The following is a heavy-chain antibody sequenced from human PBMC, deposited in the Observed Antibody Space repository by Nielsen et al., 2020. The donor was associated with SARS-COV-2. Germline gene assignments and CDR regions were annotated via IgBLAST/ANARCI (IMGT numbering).Heavy chain of an antibody. CDR3: ASSLEYYYDSSGYYRLLYYYYGMDV. CDR1: GFTFSSYW. J-gene: IGHJ6*02. V-gene: IGHV3-7*01. CDR2: IKQDGSEK. D-gene: IGHD3-22*01. Sequence: GGSLRLSCAASGFTFSSYWMSWVRQAPGQGLEWVANIKQDGSEKYYVDSVKGRFTISRDNAKNSLYLQMNSLRAEDTAVYYCASSLEYYYDSSGYYRLLYYYYGMDVWGQGTTVTVSS.